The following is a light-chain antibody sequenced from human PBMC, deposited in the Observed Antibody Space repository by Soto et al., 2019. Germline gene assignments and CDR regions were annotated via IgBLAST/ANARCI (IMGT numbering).Light chain of an antibody. CDR3: QQYDNVFT. V-gene: IGKV1-33*01. Sequence: IQMTQSASSLSASVGNSVTIACQASQDITMYLNWYQQKPGKAPKLLIYDASNLQTGVPSRFSGGGYGTDFTFTISSLQPEDIATYYCQQYDNVFTFGQGTRLEIK. CDR1: QDITMY. J-gene: IGKJ5*01. CDR2: DAS.